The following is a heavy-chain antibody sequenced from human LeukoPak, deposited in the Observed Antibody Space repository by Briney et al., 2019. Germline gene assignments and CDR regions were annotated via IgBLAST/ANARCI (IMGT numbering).Heavy chain of an antibody. CDR3: TYYYDSSGYYYNFDY. CDR1: GGTFSSYA. V-gene: IGHV1-69*13. D-gene: IGHD3-22*01. Sequence: SVKVSCKASGGTFSSYAISWVRQAPGQGLEWMGGIIPILGTANYAQKFQGRVTITADESTSTAYMELSSLRSEDTAVYYCTYYYDSSGYYYNFDYWGQGTLVTVSS. CDR2: IIPILGTA. J-gene: IGHJ4*02.